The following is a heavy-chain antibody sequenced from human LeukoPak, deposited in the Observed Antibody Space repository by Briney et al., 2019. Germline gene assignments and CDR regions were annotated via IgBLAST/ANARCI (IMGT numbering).Heavy chain of an antibody. J-gene: IGHJ4*02. Sequence: VGSLRLSCAASGFTFRSYAINWVRQAPGKGLEWVSGISNSGGSTYYADSVKGRFTISRDNSKNTMYLQMNSLRAEDPAVYYCAKETRSSFVYWGQGELATVSP. V-gene: IGHV3-23*01. CDR2: ISNSGGST. D-gene: IGHD6-6*01. CDR3: AKETRSSFVY. CDR1: GFTFRSYA.